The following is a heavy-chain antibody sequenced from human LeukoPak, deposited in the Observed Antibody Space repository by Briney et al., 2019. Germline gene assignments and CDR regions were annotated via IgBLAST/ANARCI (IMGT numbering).Heavy chain of an antibody. CDR3: AREAAAGTNFDY. J-gene: IGHJ4*02. CDR2: INPNSGGT. V-gene: IGHV1-2*02. CDR1: GYTFTGYY. Sequence: GASVKVSCKASGYTFTGYYMHWVRQAPGQGLEWMGWINPNSGGTNYAQKFQGRVTMTRDTSISTAYMDLSRLRSDDTAVYYCAREAAAGTNFDYWGQGALVTVSS. D-gene: IGHD6-13*01.